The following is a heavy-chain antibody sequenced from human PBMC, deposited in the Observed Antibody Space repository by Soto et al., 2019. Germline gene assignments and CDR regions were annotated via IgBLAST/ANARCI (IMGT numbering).Heavy chain of an antibody. CDR3: ARDSSSLEDYYYGMDV. Sequence: KSSETLSLTCTVSGGSISSYYWSWIRQPAGKGLEWIGRIYTSGSTNYNPSLKSRVTMSVDTSKNQFSLKLSSVTAADTAVYYCARDSSSLEDYYYGMDVWGQGTTVTAP. CDR2: IYTSGST. D-gene: IGHD6-13*01. V-gene: IGHV4-4*07. J-gene: IGHJ6*02. CDR1: GGSISSYY.